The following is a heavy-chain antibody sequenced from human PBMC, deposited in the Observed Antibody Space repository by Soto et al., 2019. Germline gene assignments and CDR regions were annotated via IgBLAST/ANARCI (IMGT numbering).Heavy chain of an antibody. CDR2: IYHSGKT. Sequence: SETLSLTCVVSGYSISIGYYCACVRQPPGKELEWIGSIYHSGKTYYKPSLRSRVTVSVDTSKNQFSMKLISVTAADTAVYYCARDKRVTMIGGWFDPWGQGTLVTVSS. CDR3: ARDKRVTMIGGWFDP. V-gene: IGHV4-38-2*02. CDR1: GYSISIGYY. J-gene: IGHJ5*02. D-gene: IGHD3-22*01.